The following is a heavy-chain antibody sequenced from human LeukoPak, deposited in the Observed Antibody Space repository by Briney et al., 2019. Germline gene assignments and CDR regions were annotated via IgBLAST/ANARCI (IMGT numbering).Heavy chain of an antibody. Sequence: SETLSLTCTVSGGSISSGDYYWSWIRQPPGKGLEWIGYIYYSGSTYYNPSLKSRVTISVDKSKNQFSLKLSSVTAADTAVYYCARRSGGSGWYRNYYYYYGMDVWGQGTTVTVSS. D-gene: IGHD6-19*01. CDR2: IYYSGST. CDR3: ARRSGGSGWYRNYYYYYGMDV. J-gene: IGHJ6*02. CDR1: GGSISSGDYY. V-gene: IGHV4-30-4*01.